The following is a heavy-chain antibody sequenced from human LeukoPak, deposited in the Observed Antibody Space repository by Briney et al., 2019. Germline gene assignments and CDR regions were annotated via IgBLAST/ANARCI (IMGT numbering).Heavy chain of an antibody. CDR1: GFTFRNYA. J-gene: IGHJ5*01. CDR3: AKDGASRGDYHWFDS. CDR2: IDDSGGNT. V-gene: IGHV3-23*01. D-gene: IGHD4-17*01. Sequence: GGSLRLSCEASGFTFRNYAMTWVRQAPGKGPEWVSTIDDSGGNTYHADSVKGRFTISRDNSRDALHLQMNSLRVEDTAVYYCAKDGASRGDYHWFDSWGQGTLVTVSS.